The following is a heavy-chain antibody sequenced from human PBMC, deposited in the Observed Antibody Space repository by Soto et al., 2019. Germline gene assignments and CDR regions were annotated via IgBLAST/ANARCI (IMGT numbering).Heavy chain of an antibody. V-gene: IGHV3-23*01. CDR2: LSGSSAST. CDR3: AKGLGEAWARHYFAC. D-gene: IGHD3-10*01. Sequence: PGGSLRLSCAASGFTFSSYSMSWVRQAPGKGLEWVSSLSGSSASTYYADSVKGRFTVSRDNSKNTLYLQMNSLRADDTAVYYCAKGLGEAWARHYFACWGEGTLVTVSS. J-gene: IGHJ4*02. CDR1: GFTFSSYS.